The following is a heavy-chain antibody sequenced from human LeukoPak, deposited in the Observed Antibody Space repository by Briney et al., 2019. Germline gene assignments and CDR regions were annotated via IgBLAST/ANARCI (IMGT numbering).Heavy chain of an antibody. CDR3: ARVRYYYGSGSSNFDY. CDR2: INPNSGGT. Sequence: ASVKVSCKASGYTFTGHYMHWVRQAPGQGLEWMGWINPNSGGTNYAQKFQGRVTMTRDTSISTAYMELSSLRSEDTAVYYCARVRYYYGSGSSNFDYWGQGTLVTVSS. CDR1: GYTFTGHY. D-gene: IGHD3-10*01. J-gene: IGHJ4*02. V-gene: IGHV1-2*02.